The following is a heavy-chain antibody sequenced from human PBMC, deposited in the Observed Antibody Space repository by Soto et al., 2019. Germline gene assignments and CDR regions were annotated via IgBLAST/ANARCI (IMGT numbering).Heavy chain of an antibody. J-gene: IGHJ4*02. V-gene: IGHV3-23*01. Sequence: QSGGSLRLSCAASGFTFSSYAMSWVRQAPGKGLEWVSAISGSGGSTYYADSVKGRFTISRDNSKNTLYLQMNSLRAEDTAVYYCAKGGDYDSSGYYSPNDYWGQGTLVTVSS. CDR2: ISGSGGST. CDR1: GFTFSSYA. D-gene: IGHD3-22*01. CDR3: AKGGDYDSSGYYSPNDY.